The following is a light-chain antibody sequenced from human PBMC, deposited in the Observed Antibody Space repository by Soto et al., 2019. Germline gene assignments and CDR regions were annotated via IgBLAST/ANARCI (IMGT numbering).Light chain of an antibody. V-gene: IGKV3-20*01. Sequence: EIVLTQSPGTLSLSPGERATLSCRASQSVTSDYLAWYQLKPGQAPRLLVHGASSRATGIPDRFSGSGSGTDFTLIISRLEPEDFAVYYCQHYGFSPPITFGQGTRLEIK. CDR1: QSVTSDY. CDR2: GAS. CDR3: QHYGFSPPIT. J-gene: IGKJ5*01.